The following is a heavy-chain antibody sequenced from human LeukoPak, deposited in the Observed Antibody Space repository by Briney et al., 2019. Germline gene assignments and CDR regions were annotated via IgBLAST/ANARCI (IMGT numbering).Heavy chain of an antibody. V-gene: IGHV3-23*01. J-gene: IGHJ4*02. CDR2: ISGSGGST. CDR1: GFTFSSYA. Sequence: GGSLRLSCAASGFTFSSYAMSWVRQAPGKGLEWVSGISGSGGSTYYADSVKGRFTISRDNSKKMLYLHMNSLRAEDTAVYYCAKSEDIAAAGSSDYWGQGTLVTVSS. D-gene: IGHD6-13*01. CDR3: AKSEDIAAAGSSDY.